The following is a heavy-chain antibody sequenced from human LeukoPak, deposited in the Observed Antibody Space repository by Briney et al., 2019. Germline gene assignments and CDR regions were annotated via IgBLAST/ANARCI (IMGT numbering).Heavy chain of an antibody. CDR2: IYHSGST. D-gene: IGHD3-10*01. Sequence: PSETLSLTCTVSGGSISSGGYYWSWIRQPPGKGLEWIGYIYHSGSTYYNPSLKSRVTISVDMSKNQLSLMLSSVTAADTAVYYCARGFGAGNYYYGWFDPWGQGTLVSVSS. CDR1: GGSISSGGYY. J-gene: IGHJ5*02. V-gene: IGHV4-30-2*05. CDR3: ARGFGAGNYYYGWFDP.